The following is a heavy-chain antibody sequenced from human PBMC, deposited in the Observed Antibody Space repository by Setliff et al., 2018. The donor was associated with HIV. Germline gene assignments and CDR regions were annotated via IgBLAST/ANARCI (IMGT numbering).Heavy chain of an antibody. CDR2: INTDGSEE. D-gene: IGHD3-22*01. CDR1: RFTFSTSW. CDR3: ASNYYDSSGYIS. J-gene: IGHJ4*02. Sequence: PGGSLRLSCAASRFTFSTSWITWVRQAPGKGLEWVANINTDGSEEYYADSVKGRFTISRDNAKNTLYLQMNSLRAEDTAVYYCASNYYDSSGYISWGQGTLVTVSS. V-gene: IGHV3-7*01.